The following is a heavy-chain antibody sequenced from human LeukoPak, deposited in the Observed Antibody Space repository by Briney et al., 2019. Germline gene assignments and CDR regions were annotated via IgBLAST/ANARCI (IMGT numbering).Heavy chain of an antibody. Sequence: GGSLRLSCAASGFTFSSYGMHWVRQAPGKGLEWVAFIRYDGSNKYYADSVKGRFTISRDNAKNSLYLQMNSLRAEDTAVYYCAREDYDSSGYYLTYFDYWGQGTLVTVSS. CDR2: IRYDGSNK. D-gene: IGHD3-22*01. CDR3: AREDYDSSGYYLTYFDY. J-gene: IGHJ4*02. V-gene: IGHV3-30*02. CDR1: GFTFSSYG.